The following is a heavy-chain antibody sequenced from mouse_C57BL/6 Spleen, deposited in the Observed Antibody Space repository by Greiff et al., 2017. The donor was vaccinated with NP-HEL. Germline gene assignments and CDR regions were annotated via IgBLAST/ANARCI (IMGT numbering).Heavy chain of an antibody. CDR3: ARIITTVVDYYAMDY. V-gene: IGHV3-6*01. J-gene: IGHJ4*01. D-gene: IGHD1-1*01. CDR2: ISYDGSN. Sequence: EVQLVESGPGLVKPSQSLSLTCSVTGYSITSGYYWNWIRQFPGNKLEWMGYISYDGSNNYNPSLKNRISITRDTSKNQFFLKLNSVTTEDTATYYCARIITTVVDYYAMDYWGQGTSVTVSS. CDR1: GYSITSGYY.